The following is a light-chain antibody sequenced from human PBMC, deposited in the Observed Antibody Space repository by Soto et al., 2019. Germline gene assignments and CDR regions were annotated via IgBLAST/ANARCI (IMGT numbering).Light chain of an antibody. Sequence: EIVMTQCTAPLSVSTGERATLSCRASQYIGINLAWYQQKPGQAPRLLIYGASTRATGIPARFSGSGSGTEFTLTISSLQSEDFAVYYCEQTNSWPITFGEGTLLEIK. CDR3: EQTNSWPIT. V-gene: IGKV3-15*01. CDR2: GAS. J-gene: IGKJ5*01. CDR1: QYIGIN.